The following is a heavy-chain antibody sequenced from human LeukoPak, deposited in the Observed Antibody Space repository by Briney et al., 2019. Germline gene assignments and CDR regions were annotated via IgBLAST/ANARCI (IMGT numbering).Heavy chain of an antibody. V-gene: IGHV4-34*01. J-gene: IGHJ6*03. CDR1: GGSISSHF. CDR3: ARGGHDYVWGSYRSPHYYYYMDV. D-gene: IGHD3-16*02. Sequence: SETLSLTCTVSGGSISSHFWSWIRQPPGKGLEWIGEINHSGSTNYNPSLKSRVTISVDTSKNQFSLKLSSVTAADTAVYYCARGGHDYVWGSYRSPHYYYYMDVWGKGTTVTVSS. CDR2: INHSGST.